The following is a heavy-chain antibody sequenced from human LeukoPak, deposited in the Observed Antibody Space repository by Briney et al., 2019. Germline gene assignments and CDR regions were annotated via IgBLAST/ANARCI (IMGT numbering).Heavy chain of an antibody. J-gene: IGHJ4*02. Sequence: SSETLSLTCTVSGGSISSYYWSWIRQPPGKGLEWIGYIYYSGSTNYNPSLKSRVTISVDTSKNQFSLKLSSVTAADTAVYYCARDLYSSCWHDYWGQGTLVTVSS. CDR2: IYYSGST. D-gene: IGHD6-19*01. V-gene: IGHV4-59*01. CDR1: GGSISSYY. CDR3: ARDLYSSCWHDY.